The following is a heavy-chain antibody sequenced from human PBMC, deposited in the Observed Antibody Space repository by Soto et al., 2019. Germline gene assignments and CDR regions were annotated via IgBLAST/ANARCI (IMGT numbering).Heavy chain of an antibody. CDR2: ISAYNGNT. CDR1: GYTFTSYG. Sequence: ASVKVSCKASGYTFTSYGISWVRQAPGQGLEWMGWISAYNGNTNYAQKLQGRVTMTTDTSTSTAYMELRSLRSDDTAVYYCARDRGDDYSNYGKSYYYYYMDVWGKGTTVTVSS. J-gene: IGHJ6*03. CDR3: ARDRGDDYSNYGKSYYYYYMDV. D-gene: IGHD4-4*01. V-gene: IGHV1-18*01.